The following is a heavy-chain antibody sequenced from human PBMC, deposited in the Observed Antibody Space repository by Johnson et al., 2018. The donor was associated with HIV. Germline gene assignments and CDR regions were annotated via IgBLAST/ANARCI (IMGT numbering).Heavy chain of an antibody. V-gene: IGHV3-30-3*01. CDR1: GFTFSSYA. D-gene: IGHD3-22*01. Sequence: QVQLVESGGGLVQPGGSLRLSCAASGFTFSSYAMSWVRQAPGKGLKWMAFIYYDGSKKYFTAPVRGRFTISRYNSKNTLFLQINSLRAEDTAVYYCVRRFYDSSAFDIWGPGTMVTVSS. CDR2: IYYDGSKK. CDR3: VRRFYDSSAFDI. J-gene: IGHJ3*02.